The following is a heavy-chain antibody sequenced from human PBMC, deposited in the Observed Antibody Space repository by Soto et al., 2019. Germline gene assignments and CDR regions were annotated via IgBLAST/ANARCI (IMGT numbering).Heavy chain of an antibody. D-gene: IGHD3-10*01. V-gene: IGHV5-51*01. CDR2: IYPGDSDT. J-gene: IGHJ6*02. CDR1: GYSFTSYW. Sequence: GESLKISCKGSGYSFTSYWIGWVRQMPGKGLEWMGIIYPGDSDTRYSPSFQGQVTISADKSISTAYLQWSSLKASDTAMYYRASGSSYYYYGMDVWGQGTTVTVSS. CDR3: ASGSSYYYYGMDV.